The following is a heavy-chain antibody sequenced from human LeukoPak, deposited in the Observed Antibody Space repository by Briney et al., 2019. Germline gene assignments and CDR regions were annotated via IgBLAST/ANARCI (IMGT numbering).Heavy chain of an antibody. Sequence: PGGSLRLSCVVSGSTLSGNHISWVRQAPGKGPEWVSVIYIEGYTYYADSVKGRFTISRDNSKNTVYLQMNSLKPEDTAVYYCVRDPRDGYGHFDYWGQGTLVTVSS. J-gene: IGHJ4*02. V-gene: IGHV3-66*01. D-gene: IGHD5-24*01. CDR2: IYIEGYT. CDR1: GSTLSGNH. CDR3: VRDPRDGYGHFDY.